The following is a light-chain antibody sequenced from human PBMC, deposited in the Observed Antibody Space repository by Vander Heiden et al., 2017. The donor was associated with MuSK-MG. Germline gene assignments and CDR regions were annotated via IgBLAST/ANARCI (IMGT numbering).Light chain of an antibody. V-gene: IGLV3-1*01. CDR3: QAWDSSNVV. CDR2: KDS. CDR1: KLGDKY. Sequence: SYELTPPPSVSVSPGQTASITCSGDKLGDKYACWYQQKPGQSPVLVIYKDSKRPSGIPERFSGSNSGNTATLTISGTQAMDEADYYCQAWDSSNVVFGGGTKLTVL. J-gene: IGLJ2*01.